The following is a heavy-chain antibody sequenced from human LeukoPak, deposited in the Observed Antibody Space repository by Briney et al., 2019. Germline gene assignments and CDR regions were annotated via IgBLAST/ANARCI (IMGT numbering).Heavy chain of an antibody. CDR3: AELGITIIGGV. CDR1: GFTFSSYS. J-gene: IGHJ6*04. D-gene: IGHD3-10*02. Sequence: GGSLRLSCAASGFTFSSYSMNWVRQAPGKGLEWVSSISSSSSYIYYVDSVKGRFTISRDNAKNSLYLQMNSLRAEDTAVYYCAELGITIIGGVWGKGTTVTISS. CDR2: ISSSSSYI. V-gene: IGHV3-21*01.